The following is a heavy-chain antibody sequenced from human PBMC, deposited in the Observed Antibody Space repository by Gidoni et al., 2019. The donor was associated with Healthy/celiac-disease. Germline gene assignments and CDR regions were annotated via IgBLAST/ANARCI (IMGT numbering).Heavy chain of an antibody. CDR1: GFTFGDYA. Sequence: EVQLVESGGGLVQPGRSLSLSCTASGFTFGDYAMLWVRQAPGKGLEWVGFIRSKAYGGTTEYAASVKGRVTISRDDSKSIAYLQMNSLKTEDTAVYYCTRVFVPIAAAGGGGWFDPWGQGTLVTVSS. J-gene: IGHJ5*02. D-gene: IGHD6-13*01. CDR2: IRSKAYGGTT. CDR3: TRVFVPIAAAGGGGWFDP. V-gene: IGHV3-49*04.